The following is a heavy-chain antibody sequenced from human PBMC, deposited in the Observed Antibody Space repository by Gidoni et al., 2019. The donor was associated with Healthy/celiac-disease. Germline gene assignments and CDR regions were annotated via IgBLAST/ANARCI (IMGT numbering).Heavy chain of an antibody. Sequence: EVQLVESGGGLVQPGGSLRLSCAASGFTFSSYDMHWVRQATGKGLEWVSAIGTAGDTYYPGSVKGRFTISRENAKNSLYLQMNSLRAGDTAVYYCARSGYSSFADYYYGMDVWGQGTTVTVSS. CDR1: GFTFSSYD. CDR3: ARSGYSSFADYYYGMDV. V-gene: IGHV3-13*01. J-gene: IGHJ6*02. D-gene: IGHD5-18*01. CDR2: IGTAGDT.